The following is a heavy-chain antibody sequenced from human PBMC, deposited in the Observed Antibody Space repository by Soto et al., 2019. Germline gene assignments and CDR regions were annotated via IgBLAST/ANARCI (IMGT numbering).Heavy chain of an antibody. D-gene: IGHD6-19*01. CDR3: ARDNLLQWVVHDAFDI. CDR1: GYTFTSYA. Sequence: ASVKVSCKASGYTFTSYAMHRVRQAPGQRLERMGWINAGNGNTKYSQKFQGRVTITRDTSASTAYMELSSLRSEDTAVYYCARDNLLQWVVHDAFDIWGQGTMVIVSS. CDR2: INAGNGNT. V-gene: IGHV1-3*01. J-gene: IGHJ3*02.